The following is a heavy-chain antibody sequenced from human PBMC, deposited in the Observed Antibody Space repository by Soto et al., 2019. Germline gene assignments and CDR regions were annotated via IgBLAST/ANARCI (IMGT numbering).Heavy chain of an antibody. CDR1: GFTFSSYG. V-gene: IGHV3-33*06. D-gene: IGHD6-13*01. Sequence: PGGSLRLSCAASGFTFSSYGMHWVRQAPGKGLEWVAVIWYDGSNKYYADSVKGRFTISRDNSKNTVYMQMNSLRAEDTAVYYCAKDVAAAGFYFDYWGQGTLVTVSS. CDR3: AKDVAAAGFYFDY. CDR2: IWYDGSNK. J-gene: IGHJ4*02.